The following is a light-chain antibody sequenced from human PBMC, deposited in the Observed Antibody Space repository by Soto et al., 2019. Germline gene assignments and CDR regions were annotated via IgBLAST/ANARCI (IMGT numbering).Light chain of an antibody. Sequence: EIVMTQSPATLSVSPGERATLSCRASQSISSNLAWYQQKPGQAPRLLMFRTSSRATGFPARFSGSGSGTEFNLTISSRQSEDFGVYYCQQYNNWPRATFGGGTKVEIK. V-gene: IGKV3-15*01. CDR1: QSISSN. J-gene: IGKJ4*01. CDR3: QQYNNWPRAT. CDR2: RTS.